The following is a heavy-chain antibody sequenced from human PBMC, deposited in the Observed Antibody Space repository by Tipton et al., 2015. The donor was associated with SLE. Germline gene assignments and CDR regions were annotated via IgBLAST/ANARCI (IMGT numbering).Heavy chain of an antibody. CDR1: GFTFSSYG. V-gene: IGHV3-30*18. CDR2: LSYDGTNK. CDR3: AKVPEDYYNWNDLDY. D-gene: IGHD1-20*01. Sequence: SLRLSCAASGFTFSSYGMHWVRQAPGKGLEWVAVLSYDGTNKYYADSVKGRFTISRDNSKNTLYLQMNSLRAEDTAVYYCAKVPEDYYNWNDLDYWGQGTLVTVSS. J-gene: IGHJ4*02.